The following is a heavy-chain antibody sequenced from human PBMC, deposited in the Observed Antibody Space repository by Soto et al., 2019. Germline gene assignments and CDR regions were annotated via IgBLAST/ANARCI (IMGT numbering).Heavy chain of an antibody. Sequence: SETLSLTCTVSGGSISSGDYYWSWIRQPPGKGLEWIGYIYYSGSTYYNPSLKSRVTISVDTSKNQFSLKLSSVTAADTAVYYCASRYCSSTSCYRWGLDHCYYYCMDVWGQGTLVTVS. V-gene: IGHV4-30-4*01. D-gene: IGHD2-2*02. CDR2: IYYSGST. CDR1: GGSISSGDYY. CDR3: ASRYCSSTSCYRWGLDHCYYYCMDV. J-gene: IGHJ6*02.